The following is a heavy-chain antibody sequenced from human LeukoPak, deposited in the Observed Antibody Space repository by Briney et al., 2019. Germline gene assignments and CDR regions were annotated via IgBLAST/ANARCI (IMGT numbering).Heavy chain of an antibody. V-gene: IGHV4-59*01. CDR1: GGSISSYY. D-gene: IGHD4-4*01. Sequence: SETLSLTCTVSGGSISSYYWSWIRQPPGKGLEWIGYIYYSGSTNYNPSLKSRVTISVDTSKNQFSLKLSSVTAADTAAYYCAREGHYSDYYYGMDVWGQGTTVTVSS. J-gene: IGHJ6*02. CDR2: IYYSGST. CDR3: AREGHYSDYYYGMDV.